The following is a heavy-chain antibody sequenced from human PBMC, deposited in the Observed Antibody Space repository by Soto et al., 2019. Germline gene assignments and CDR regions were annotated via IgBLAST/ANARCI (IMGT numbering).Heavy chain of an antibody. J-gene: IGHJ4*02. D-gene: IGHD1-26*01. CDR1: GGSISSGGYY. V-gene: IGHV4-31*03. CDR3: AREGGIVGATAADY. CDR2: IYYSGST. Sequence: QVQLQESGPGLVKPSQTLSLTCTVSGGSISSGGYYWSWIRQHPGKGLEWIGYIYYSGSTYYNPSLXXXVXXSVDTSKNQSSLKLSSVTAADTAVYYCAREGGIVGATAADYWGQGTLVTVSS.